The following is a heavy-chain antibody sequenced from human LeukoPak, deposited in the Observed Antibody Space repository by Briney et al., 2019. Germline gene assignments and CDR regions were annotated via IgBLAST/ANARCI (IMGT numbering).Heavy chain of an antibody. CDR2: IGYSSSPI. D-gene: IGHD6-19*01. CDR1: GFTFGDYE. V-gene: IGHV3-48*03. CDR3: AGESSPNKFIIVAGTAPFDY. J-gene: IGHJ4*02. Sequence: GGSLRLSCAASGFTFGDYEMNWVRQAPGKGLEWVSYIGYSSSPIYYADSVKGRFTISRDNARNSLYLQMNSLSAEDTAVYYCAGESSPNKFIIVAGTAPFDYWGQGALVTVSS.